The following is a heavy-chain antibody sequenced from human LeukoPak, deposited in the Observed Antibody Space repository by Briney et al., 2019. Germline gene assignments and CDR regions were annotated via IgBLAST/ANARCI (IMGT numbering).Heavy chain of an antibody. CDR2: ISAYNGNT. V-gene: IGHV1-18*01. CDR1: GYTFTSYG. D-gene: IGHD2-2*01. J-gene: IGHJ5*02. CDR3: ARSNNVVVPAAIENWFDP. Sequence: ASVKVSCKASGYTFTSYGISWVRQAPGQGLEWMGWISAYNGNTNYAQKLQGRVTMTTDTSTSTAYMELRSLRSDDTAVYYCARSNNVVVPAAIENWFDPWGQGTLVTVSS.